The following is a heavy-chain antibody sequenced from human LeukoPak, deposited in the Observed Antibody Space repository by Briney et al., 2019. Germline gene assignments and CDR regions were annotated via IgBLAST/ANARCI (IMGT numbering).Heavy chain of an antibody. CDR2: IYTSGST. CDR1: GGSISSYY. Sequence: SETLSLTCTVSGGSISSYYWSWIRQPAGKGLEWIGRIYTSGSTNYNPSLKSRVTMSVDTSKNPFSLKLSSVAAADTAVYYCARDGGDYSYYYYYMDVWGKGTTVTVSS. CDR3: ARDGGDYSYYYYYMDV. V-gene: IGHV4-4*07. J-gene: IGHJ6*03. D-gene: IGHD4-17*01.